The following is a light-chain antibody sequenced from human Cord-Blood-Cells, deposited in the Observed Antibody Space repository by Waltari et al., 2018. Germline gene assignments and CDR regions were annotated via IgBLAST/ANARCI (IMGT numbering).Light chain of an antibody. V-gene: IGKV1-5*03. J-gene: IGKJ3*01. CDR1: QSISSW. CDR2: KAS. Sequence: DIQMTQSPSTLSASVADRVTITCRASQSISSWLAWYQQKPGKAPKLLIYKASSLESGVPSRFSGSGSGTEFTLTISSLQPDDFATYYCQQYNSSPTFGPGTKVDIK. CDR3: QQYNSSPT.